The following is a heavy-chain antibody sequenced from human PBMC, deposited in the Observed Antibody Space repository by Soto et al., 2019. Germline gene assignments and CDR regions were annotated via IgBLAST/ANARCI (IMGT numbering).Heavy chain of an antibody. Sequence: PSETLSLTCTVSGGSITGGSISSTTYYWGWMRQPPGKGLEWIASFFNGGSTNYNPSLKSRVTISVDTSKNQFSLKLSSVTAADTAVYYCARRYGWAFDIWGQGTMVTVSS. CDR1: GGSITGGSISSTTYY. CDR2: FFNGGST. D-gene: IGHD3-16*01. J-gene: IGHJ3*02. V-gene: IGHV4-39*07. CDR3: ARRYGWAFDI.